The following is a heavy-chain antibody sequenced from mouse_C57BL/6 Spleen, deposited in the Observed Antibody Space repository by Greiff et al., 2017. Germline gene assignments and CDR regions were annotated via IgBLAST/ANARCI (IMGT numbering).Heavy chain of an antibody. J-gene: IGHJ4*01. D-gene: IGHD2-3*01. CDR2: INPSTGGT. Sequence: VQLQQPGPELVKPGASVKISCKASGYSFTGYYMNWVKQSPEKSLEWIGEINPSTGGTTYNQKFKAKATLTVDKSSSTAYMQLKSLTSEDSAVYYCARDDGYLMDYWGQGTSVTVSS. CDR1: GYSFTGYY. V-gene: IGHV1-42*01. CDR3: ARDDGYLMDY.